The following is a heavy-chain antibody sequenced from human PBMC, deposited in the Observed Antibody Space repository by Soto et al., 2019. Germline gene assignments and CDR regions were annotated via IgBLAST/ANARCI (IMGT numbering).Heavy chain of an antibody. V-gene: IGHV3-23*01. CDR3: AKEDAASGWYWVS. CDR2: ITRSGSEA. CDR1: GFTFRVSA. Sequence: EVQLLESGGGLVQPGGSLRLSCAASGFTFRVSAMSWVRQAPGKGLEHVASITRSGSEAVYGDSVRGRFSMSRDNSRNMLILEMNSLRVEDTARYYCAKEDAASGWYWVSWGQGALVTVS. J-gene: IGHJ1*01. D-gene: IGHD6-19*01.